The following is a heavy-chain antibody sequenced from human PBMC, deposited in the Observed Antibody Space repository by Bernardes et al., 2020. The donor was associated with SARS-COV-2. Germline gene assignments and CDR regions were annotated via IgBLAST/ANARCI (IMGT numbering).Heavy chain of an antibody. CDR2: ISGSGDST. J-gene: IGHJ3*02. CDR1: GFTFSGYA. V-gene: IGHV3-23*01. D-gene: IGHD6-19*01. CDR3: AKEVRSGWDDAFDI. Sequence: GGSLRLSCAASGFTFSGYAMSWVRKTPEKGLEWVSTISGSGDSTYYADSVKGRFIISRDSTKNKIYLQMNSLRGEDTALYFCAKEVRSGWDDAFDIRGQGTTVTVSS.